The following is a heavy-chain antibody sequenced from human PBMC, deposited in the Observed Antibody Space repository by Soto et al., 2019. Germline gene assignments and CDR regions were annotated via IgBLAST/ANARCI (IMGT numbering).Heavy chain of an antibody. CDR3: ARGPLYNTYYSARDV. J-gene: IGHJ6*02. V-gene: IGHV3-48*03. CDR1: GFTFSSYE. CDR2: ISSSGSTI. Sequence: PGGSLRLSCAASGFTFSSYEMNWVRQAPGKGLEWVSYISSSGSTIYYADSVKGRFTISRDNAKNSLYLQMNSLRAEDTAVYYCARGPLYNTYYSARDVWGQGTTGTVSS. D-gene: IGHD1-1*01.